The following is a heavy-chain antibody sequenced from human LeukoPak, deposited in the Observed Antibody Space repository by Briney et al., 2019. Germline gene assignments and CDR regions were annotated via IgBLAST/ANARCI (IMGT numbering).Heavy chain of an antibody. CDR2: ISGSSGNT. CDR3: ARKSTFESSGYYVH. Sequence: GGSLRLSCAASGLTFTTTAMKWLRQAPGKGLEWVSAISGSSGNTYYADSVKGRFTISRDNSKNTLYLQMNSLRAEDTAVYYCARKSTFESSGYYVHWGQGTLVTVSS. V-gene: IGHV3-23*01. CDR1: GLTFTTTA. J-gene: IGHJ4*02. D-gene: IGHD3-22*01.